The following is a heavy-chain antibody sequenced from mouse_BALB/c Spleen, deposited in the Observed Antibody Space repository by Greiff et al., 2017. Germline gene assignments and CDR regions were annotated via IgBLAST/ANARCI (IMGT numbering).Heavy chain of an antibody. Sequence: EVNVVESGGGLVKPGGSLKLSCAASGFTFSSYAMSWVRQTPEKRLEWVASISSGGSTYYPDSVKGRFTISRDNARNILYLQMSSLRSEDTAMYYCARAYYRYDGWFAYWGQGTLVTVSA. V-gene: IGHV5-6-5*01. D-gene: IGHD2-14*01. CDR1: GFTFSSYA. J-gene: IGHJ3*01. CDR2: ISSGGST. CDR3: ARAYYRYDGWFAY.